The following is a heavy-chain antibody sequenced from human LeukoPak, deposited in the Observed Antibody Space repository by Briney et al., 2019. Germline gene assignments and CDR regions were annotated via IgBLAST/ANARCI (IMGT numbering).Heavy chain of an antibody. CDR2: IYSGGST. CDR1: GFTVSSNY. J-gene: IGHJ4*02. V-gene: IGHV3-66*01. D-gene: IGHD5-18*01. CDR3: ARELGYSYGL. Sequence: GGSLRLSCAASGFTVSSNYMSWVCQAPGKGLECVSVIYSGGSTYYADSVKGRFTISRDNSKNTLYLQMNSLRAEDTAVYYCARELGYSYGLWGQGTLVTVSS.